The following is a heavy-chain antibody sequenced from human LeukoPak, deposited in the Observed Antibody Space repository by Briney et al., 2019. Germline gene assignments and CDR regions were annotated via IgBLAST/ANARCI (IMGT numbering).Heavy chain of an antibody. J-gene: IGHJ3*02. V-gene: IGHV3-66*02. D-gene: IGHD3/OR15-3a*01. CDR2: IYSGGST. Sequence: GGSLRLSCAASGFTVSSNYMSWVRQAPGKGLEWVSVIYSGGSTYYADSVKGRFTISRDNSKNTLYLQMNSLRAGDTAVYYCARDGLGTYDAFDIWGQGTMVTVSS. CDR3: ARDGLGTYDAFDI. CDR1: GFTVSSNY.